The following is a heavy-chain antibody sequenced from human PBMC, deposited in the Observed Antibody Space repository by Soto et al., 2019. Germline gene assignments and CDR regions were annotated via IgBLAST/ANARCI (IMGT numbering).Heavy chain of an antibody. CDR3: AGNGLGYCSSTSCHPGY. J-gene: IGHJ4*02. D-gene: IGHD2-2*01. V-gene: IGHV3-11*01. Sequence: QVQLVESGGGLVKPGGSLRLSCAASGFTFSDYYMSWIRQAPGKGLEWVSYISSSGSTIYYADSVKGRFTISRDNAKNYLYLQMNSLGAEDTAVYYCAGNGLGYCSSTSCHPGYWGQGTLVTVSS. CDR1: GFTFSDYY. CDR2: ISSSGSTI.